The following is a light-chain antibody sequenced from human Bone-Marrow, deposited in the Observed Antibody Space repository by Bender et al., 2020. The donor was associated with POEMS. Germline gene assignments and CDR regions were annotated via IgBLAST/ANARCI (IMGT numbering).Light chain of an antibody. CDR2: DGS. Sequence: QSALTQPASVSGSLGQSITISCTGTSSDVGSYNLVSWYQQHPGKAPKLMIYDGSKRPSGVSNRFSGSKSGNTASLTISGLQAEDEADYYCASYTTSSTLVFGGGTKLTV. J-gene: IGLJ3*02. V-gene: IGLV2-14*02. CDR3: ASYTTSSTLV. CDR1: SSDVGSYNL.